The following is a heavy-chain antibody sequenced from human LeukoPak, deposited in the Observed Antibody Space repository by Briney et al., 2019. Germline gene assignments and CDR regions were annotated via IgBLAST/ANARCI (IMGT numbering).Heavy chain of an antibody. J-gene: IGHJ6*03. CDR1: GFTFSSYS. V-gene: IGHV3-21*01. Sequence: GGSLRLSCAASGFTFSSYSMNWVRQAPGKGLEWVSSISSSSSYIYYADSVKGRFTISRDNAKNSLYLQMNSLRAEDTAVYYCAREGHYYDSSGYYLGYDYYYMDVWGKGTTVTVSS. CDR3: AREGHYYDSSGYYLGYDYYYMDV. D-gene: IGHD3-22*01. CDR2: ISSSSSYI.